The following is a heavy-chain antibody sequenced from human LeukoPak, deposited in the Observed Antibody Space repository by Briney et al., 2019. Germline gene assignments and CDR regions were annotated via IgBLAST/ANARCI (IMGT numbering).Heavy chain of an antibody. CDR2: ISAYNGNT. D-gene: IGHD2-2*01. J-gene: IGHJ5*02. V-gene: IGHV1-18*01. CDR1: GYTFTSYG. CDR3: ARKGYCSSTSCYAGWFDP. Sequence: ASVKVSCTASGYTFTSYGISWVRQAPGQGLEWMGWISAYNGNTNYAQKLQGRVTMTTDTSTSTAYMELRSLRSDDTAVCYCARKGYCSSTSCYAGWFDPWGQGTLVTVSS.